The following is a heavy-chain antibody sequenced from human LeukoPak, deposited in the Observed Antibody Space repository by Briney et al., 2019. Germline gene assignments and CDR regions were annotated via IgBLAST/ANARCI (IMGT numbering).Heavy chain of an antibody. CDR3: ARVAWQQLYFQH. Sequence: SETLSLTCTVSGGSISSGGYYWSWIRQPPGKGLEWIGYIYYSGSTNYNPSLKSRVTISVDTSKNQFSLKLSSVTAADTAVYYCARVAWQQLYFQHWGQGTLVTVSS. D-gene: IGHD6-13*01. CDR2: IYYSGST. CDR1: GGSISSGGYY. V-gene: IGHV4-61*08. J-gene: IGHJ1*01.